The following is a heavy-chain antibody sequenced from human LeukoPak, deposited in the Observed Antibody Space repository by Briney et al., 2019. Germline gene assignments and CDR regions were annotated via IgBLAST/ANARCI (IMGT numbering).Heavy chain of an antibody. V-gene: IGHV4-39*07. CDR2: TYYRGSA. Sequence: PSETLSLTCTVSGGSINIENYYWGWIRQPPGKGLEWIGSTYYRGSAYYNPSLKSRVTISVDTSKNQFSLKLSSVTAADTAVYYCARGTSSSWYDYWGQGTLVTVSS. CDR1: GGSINIENYY. CDR3: ARGTSSSWYDY. D-gene: IGHD6-13*01. J-gene: IGHJ4*02.